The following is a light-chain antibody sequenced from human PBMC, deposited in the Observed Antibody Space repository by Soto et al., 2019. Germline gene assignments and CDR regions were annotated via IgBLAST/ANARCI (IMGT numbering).Light chain of an antibody. CDR1: TSSIGSNA. CDR2: NDD. J-gene: IGLJ1*01. V-gene: IGLV1-44*01. Sequence: QSVLTQSPSAFGTPGQRITIYCSGSTSSIGSNAVNWYQQFPGTAPTFLIYNDDQRPSGVPDRFSGSKSGTSASLAISGLHSEDEADYYCATWDDSLNAFVFGTGTKVTVL. CDR3: ATWDDSLNAFV.